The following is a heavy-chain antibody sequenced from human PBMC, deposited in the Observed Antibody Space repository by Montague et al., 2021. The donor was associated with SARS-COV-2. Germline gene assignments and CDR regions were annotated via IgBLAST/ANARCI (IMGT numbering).Heavy chain of an antibody. V-gene: IGHV4-34*01. D-gene: IGHD3-10*01. CDR1: SGFFRGYY. J-gene: IGHJ6*02. CDR2: INHSGNT. Sequence: SETLSLTCAVSSGFFRGYYWSWIRQPPGKGLEWIGEINHSGNTTYNPSLKSRVSISVDTSNKQFSLKVTSVTAADTAVYYCARLGAITLVRGNHKADFSNYGMDVWGQGTTVTVSS. CDR3: ARLGAITLVRGNHKADFSNYGMDV.